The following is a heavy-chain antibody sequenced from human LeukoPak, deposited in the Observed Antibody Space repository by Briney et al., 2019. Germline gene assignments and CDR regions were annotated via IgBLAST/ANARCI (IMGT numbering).Heavy chain of an antibody. CDR1: GFTFSSYA. V-gene: IGHV3-30*04. J-gene: IGHJ6*03. D-gene: IGHD3-10*01. CDR3: AKDGGLLWFGELPRTFYYMDV. CDR2: ISYDGSNK. Sequence: GSLRLSCAASGFTFSSYAMHWVRQAPGKGLEWVAVISYDGSNKYYADSVKGRFTISRDNSKNTLYLQMNSLRAEDTAVYYCAKDGGLLWFGELPRTFYYMDVWGKGTTVTVSS.